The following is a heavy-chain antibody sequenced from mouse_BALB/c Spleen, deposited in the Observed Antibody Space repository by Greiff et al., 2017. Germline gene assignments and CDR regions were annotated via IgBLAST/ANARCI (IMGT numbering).Heavy chain of an antibody. Sequence: EVKLVESGGGLVQPGGSLKLSCAASGFTFSSYTMSWVRQTPEKRLEWVAYISNGGGSTYYPDTVKGRFTISRDNAKNTLYLQMSSLKSEDTAMYYCARQMIYEGFAYWGQGTLVTVSA. J-gene: IGHJ3*01. CDR3: ARQMIYEGFAY. CDR2: ISNGGGST. D-gene: IGHD2-3*01. V-gene: IGHV5-12-2*01. CDR1: GFTFSSYT.